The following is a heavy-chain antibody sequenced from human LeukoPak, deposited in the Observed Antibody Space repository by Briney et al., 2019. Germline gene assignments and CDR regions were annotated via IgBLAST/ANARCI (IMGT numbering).Heavy chain of an antibody. J-gene: IGHJ5*02. CDR1: GGSISSYY. CDR2: INHSGST. D-gene: IGHD3-10*01. Sequence: PSETLSLTCTVSGGSISSYYWSWIRQPPGKGLEWIGEINHSGSTNYNPSLKSRVTISVDTSKNQFSLKLSSVTAADTAVYYCARNRDYYGSGSAWFDPWGQGTLVTVSS. V-gene: IGHV4-34*01. CDR3: ARNRDYYGSGSAWFDP.